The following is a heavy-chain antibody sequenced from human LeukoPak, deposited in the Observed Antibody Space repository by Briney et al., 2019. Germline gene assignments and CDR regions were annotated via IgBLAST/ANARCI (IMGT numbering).Heavy chain of an antibody. CDR1: GFTFSNYW. CDR2: IKRDGSEK. J-gene: IGHJ3*02. CDR3: AKVISQDTATPPAFDI. D-gene: IGHD5-18*01. Sequence: QPGGSLRLSCAASGFTFSNYWMSWVRQAPGKGLEWVANIKRDGSEKYYVDSVKGRFTISRDNSKNTLYLQMNSLRAEDTAVYYCAKVISQDTATPPAFDIWGQGTMVTVSS. V-gene: IGHV3-7*01.